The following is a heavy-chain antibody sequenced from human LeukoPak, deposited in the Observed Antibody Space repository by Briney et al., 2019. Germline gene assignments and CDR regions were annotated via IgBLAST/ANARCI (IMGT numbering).Heavy chain of an antibody. CDR1: GFTVSSNY. V-gene: IGHV3-53*01. D-gene: IGHD1-26*01. CDR2: IYSGGST. J-gene: IGHJ6*02. CDR3: ARGLVRGMMGPPDGMDV. Sequence: GGSLRLSCAASGFTVSSNYISWVRQAPGKGLEWVSVIYSGGSTYYADSVKGRFTISRDNSKNTLYLQMNSLRAEDTAVYYCARGLVRGMMGPPDGMDVWGQGTTVTVSS.